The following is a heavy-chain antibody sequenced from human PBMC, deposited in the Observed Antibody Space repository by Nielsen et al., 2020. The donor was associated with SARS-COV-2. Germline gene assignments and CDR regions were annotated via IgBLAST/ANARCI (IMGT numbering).Heavy chain of an antibody. CDR2: ISYDGSNK. CDR1: GFTFSSYA. CDR3: ARGGGYCSSTSCYLGKDYSYYGMDV. J-gene: IGHJ6*02. V-gene: IGHV3-30-3*01. D-gene: IGHD2-2*01. Sequence: GESLKISCAASGFTFSSYAMHWVRQAPGKGLEWVAVISYDGSNKYYADSVKGRFTISRDNSKNTLYLQMNSLRAEDTAVYYCARGGGYCSSTSCYLGKDYSYYGMDVWGQGTTVTVSS.